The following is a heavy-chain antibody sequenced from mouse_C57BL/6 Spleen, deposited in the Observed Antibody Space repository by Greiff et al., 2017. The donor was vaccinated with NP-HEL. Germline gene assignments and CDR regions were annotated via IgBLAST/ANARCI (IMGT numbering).Heavy chain of an antibody. Sequence: EVQLQQSGAELVRPGASVKLSCTASGFNIKDDYMHWVKQRPEQGLEWIGWIDPENGDTEYASKFQGKATITADTTSNPAYLQLSSLTSEATAVYYCTTGQLRLAYWGQGTLVTVSA. J-gene: IGHJ3*01. CDR2: IDPENGDT. D-gene: IGHD3-2*02. V-gene: IGHV14-4*01. CDR3: TTGQLRLAY. CDR1: GFNIKDDY.